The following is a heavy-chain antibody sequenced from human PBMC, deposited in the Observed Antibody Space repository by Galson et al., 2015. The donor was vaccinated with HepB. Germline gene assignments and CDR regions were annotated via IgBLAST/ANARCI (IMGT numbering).Heavy chain of an antibody. D-gene: IGHD3-10*01. V-gene: IGHV7-4-1*02. Sequence: SVKVSCKASGYTFTSYAMNWVRQAPGQGLEWMGWINTNTGNPTYAQGFTGRFVFSLDTSVSTAYLQISSLKAEDTAVYYCARTRSRGPPGITMVRGSNWFDPWDQGTLVTVSS. CDR2: INTNTGNP. CDR3: ARTRSRGPPGITMVRGSNWFDP. J-gene: IGHJ5*02. CDR1: GYTFTSYA.